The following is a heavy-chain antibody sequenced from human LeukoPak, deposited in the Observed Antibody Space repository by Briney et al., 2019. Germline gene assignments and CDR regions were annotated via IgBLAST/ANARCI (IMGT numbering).Heavy chain of an antibody. CDR1: GYTFTSYD. Sequence: GASVKVSCKASGYTFTSYDINWVRQATRQGLEWVGWMNPNSGNTGYVQKFQGRVTMTRNTSISTAYMELSSLRSEDTAVYYCARSPRYSYGPFDYWGQGTLVTVSS. V-gene: IGHV1-8*01. J-gene: IGHJ4*02. D-gene: IGHD5-18*01. CDR3: ARSPRYSYGPFDY. CDR2: MNPNSGNT.